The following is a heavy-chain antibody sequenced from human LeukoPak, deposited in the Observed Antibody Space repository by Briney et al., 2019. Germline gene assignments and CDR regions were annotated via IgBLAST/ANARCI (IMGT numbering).Heavy chain of an antibody. D-gene: IGHD4-11*01. CDR1: GGSISGSGYY. Sequence: SETLSLTCTVSGGSISGSGYYWGSIRQPPGKGLEWIGTIYYSGSTYYNPSLKSRVTISVDTSKNQFSLKLSSVTAADTAVYYCARFRTLTTHFDYWGLGTLVTVSS. V-gene: IGHV4-39*01. CDR3: ARFRTLTTHFDY. J-gene: IGHJ4*02. CDR2: IYYSGST.